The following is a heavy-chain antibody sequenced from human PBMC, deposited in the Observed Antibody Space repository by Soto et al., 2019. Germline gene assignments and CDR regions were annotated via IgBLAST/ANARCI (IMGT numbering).Heavy chain of an antibody. CDR2: INPSGGST. Sequence: QVQLVQSGAEVKKPGASVKVSCKASGYTFTSYYMHWVRQAPGQGLEWMGIINPSGGSTSYAQKFQGRVDMTRDTSKSTVCMVLSRLRAEDTAVYYCGRVWEEAARDWGQGTLVTVSS. D-gene: IGHD6-25*01. J-gene: IGHJ4*02. V-gene: IGHV1-46*01. CDR1: GYTFTSYY. CDR3: GRVWEEAARD.